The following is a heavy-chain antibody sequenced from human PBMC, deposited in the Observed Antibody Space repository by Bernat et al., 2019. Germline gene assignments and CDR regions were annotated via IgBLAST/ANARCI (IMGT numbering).Heavy chain of an antibody. CDR3: AADTPLQGVGEFDY. CDR1: GFTFSSAW. J-gene: IGHJ4*02. V-gene: IGHV3-15*01. D-gene: IGHD2-15*01. CDR2: IKNGGTT. Sequence: EVQLVESGGGLVKFGGSLRLSCAASGFTFSSAWMSWVRQPPGKGLEWLGLIKNGGTTDYAAPVKGRFTISRDDSKATLYLQMNSLQAEDTAVYFCAADTPLQGVGEFDYWGQGTLVTVSS.